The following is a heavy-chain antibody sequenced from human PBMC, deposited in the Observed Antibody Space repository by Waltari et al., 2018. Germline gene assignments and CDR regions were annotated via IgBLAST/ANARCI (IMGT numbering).Heavy chain of an antibody. D-gene: IGHD5-18*01. CDR1: GFTFSSFA. J-gene: IGHJ4*02. CDR3: AKDQGYSYGYRY. CDR2: ISNSGDST. Sequence: EVPLLDSGGGLVQPGGSLSLSCAASGFTFSSFAMSWVRQAPGKGLEWVSIISNSGDSTYYADSVKGRFTISRDNSKNTLYLQMNSLRAEDTAVYYCAKDQGYSYGYRYWGQGTIVTVSS. V-gene: IGHV3-23*01.